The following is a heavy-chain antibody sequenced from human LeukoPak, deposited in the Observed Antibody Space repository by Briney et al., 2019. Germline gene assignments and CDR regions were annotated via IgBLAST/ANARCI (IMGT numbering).Heavy chain of an antibody. D-gene: IGHD5-12*01. CDR3: ARVGQAGYVGYPLDY. CDR2: INSDGSST. Sequence: PGGSLRLSCAASGLTFSSYWMHWVRQAPGKGLMWVSRINSDGSSTSYADSVKGRFTISRDNAKNTLYLQMNSLRAEDTAVFYCARVGQAGYVGYPLDYRGQGTLVTVSS. V-gene: IGHV3-74*01. J-gene: IGHJ4*02. CDR1: GLTFSSYW.